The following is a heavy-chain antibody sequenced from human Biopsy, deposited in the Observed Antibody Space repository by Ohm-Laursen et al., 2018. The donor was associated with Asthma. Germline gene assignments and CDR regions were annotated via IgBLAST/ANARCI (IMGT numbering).Heavy chain of an antibody. CDR1: GVTLTIFC. Sequence: SSVKVSCKAHGVTLTIFCINFFLNSPLQFLYFILLFISIYSTTPTSQTFPCRFTITADESTSTAYMERTSLRKEDTAVYYFSRGGYYGGRRHHNGLDVWGQGTTVTVSS. V-gene: IGHV1-69*13. D-gene: IGHD4-23*01. CDR2: FISIYSTT. CDR3: SRGGYYGGRRHHNGLDV. J-gene: IGHJ6*02.